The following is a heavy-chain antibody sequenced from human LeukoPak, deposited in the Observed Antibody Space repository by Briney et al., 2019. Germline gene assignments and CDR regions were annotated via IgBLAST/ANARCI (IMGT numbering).Heavy chain of an antibody. V-gene: IGHV4-39*01. CDR1: GCSISSSSYY. CDR3: ARGIVATMFSSRRSYYFDY. D-gene: IGHD5-12*01. Sequence: PSETLSLTCTVSGCSISSSSYYWGWIRQAPGKGLVWFGSIYYSGSTYYNPSLKSLVTISVDTSKNQFSLKLSSVTAADTAVYYCARGIVATMFSSRRSYYFDYWGQGTLVTVSS. J-gene: IGHJ4*02. CDR2: IYYSGST.